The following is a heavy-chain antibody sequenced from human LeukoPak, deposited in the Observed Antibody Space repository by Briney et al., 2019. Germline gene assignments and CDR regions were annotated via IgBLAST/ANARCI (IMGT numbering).Heavy chain of an antibody. J-gene: IGHJ4*02. CDR2: INYSGST. V-gene: IGHV4-59*08. Sequence: SETLSLTCTVSGGSISSYYWGWIRQPPGKGLEWIGYINYSGSTNYNPSLKSRVTISVDTSKNQFSLKLSSVTAADTAVYYCARQRSYGSGIDYWGQGTLVTVSS. D-gene: IGHD3-10*01. CDR1: GGSISSYY. CDR3: ARQRSYGSGIDY.